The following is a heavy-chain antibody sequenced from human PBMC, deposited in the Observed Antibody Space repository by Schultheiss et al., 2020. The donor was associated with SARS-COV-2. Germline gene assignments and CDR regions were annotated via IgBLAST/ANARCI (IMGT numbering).Heavy chain of an antibody. V-gene: IGHV3-7*03. CDR1: GFTFSSYW. CDR2: IKQDGSEK. CDR3: ARAPGGSRGAFDI. D-gene: IGHD2-15*01. J-gene: IGHJ3*02. Sequence: GGSLRLSCAASGFTFSSYWMSWVRQAPGKGLEWVANIKQDGSEKYYVDSVKGRFTISRDNAKNSLYLQMNSLRAEDTAVYYCARAPGGSRGAFDIWGQGTMVTVSS.